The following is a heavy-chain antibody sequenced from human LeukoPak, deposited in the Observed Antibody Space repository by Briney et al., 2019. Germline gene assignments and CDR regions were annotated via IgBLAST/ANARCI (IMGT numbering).Heavy chain of an antibody. J-gene: IGHJ4*02. V-gene: IGHV4-38-2*02. D-gene: IGHD3-16*01. Sequence: SETLSLTCTVSGYSISSGYYWGWIRQPPGKGLEWIGSIYHSGSTNYNPSLKSRVTISVDTSKNHFSLKLSSVTAADTAVYYCVGGPNSIYFDYWGQGTLVTVSS. CDR2: IYHSGST. CDR3: VGGPNSIYFDY. CDR1: GYSISSGYY.